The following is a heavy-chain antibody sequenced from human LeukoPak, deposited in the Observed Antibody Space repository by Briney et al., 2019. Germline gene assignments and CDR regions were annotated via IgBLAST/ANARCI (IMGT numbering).Heavy chain of an antibody. CDR3: VVGGSPGY. CDR1: GLAFSAYK. V-gene: IGHV3-74*01. CDR2: ISTDGYTT. Sequence: GGSMRLSCAASGLAFSAYKMHWVRQAPRKGLVWVSRISTDGYTTDYADFVQGRFTASGDNTKNTWSLEMNSLRAEDTAVYYCVVGGSPGYWGQGTLVTVSS. D-gene: IGHD2-15*01. J-gene: IGHJ4*02.